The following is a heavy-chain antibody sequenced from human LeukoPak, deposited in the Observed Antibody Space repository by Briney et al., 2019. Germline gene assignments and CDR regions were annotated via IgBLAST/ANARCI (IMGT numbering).Heavy chain of an antibody. Sequence: GGSLRLSCAASGFTFSSYEMNWVRQAPGKGLEWVANIKQDGSEKYYVDSVKGRFTISRDNAKNSLYLQMNSLRAEDTAVYYCARDLSPVVPAAIDYFDYWGQGTLVTVSS. CDR1: GFTFSSYE. V-gene: IGHV3-7*01. D-gene: IGHD2-2*01. CDR2: IKQDGSEK. CDR3: ARDLSPVVPAAIDYFDY. J-gene: IGHJ4*02.